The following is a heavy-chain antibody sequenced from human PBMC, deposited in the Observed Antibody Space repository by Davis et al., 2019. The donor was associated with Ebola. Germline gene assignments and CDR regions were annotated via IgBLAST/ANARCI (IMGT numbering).Heavy chain of an antibody. V-gene: IGHV4-34*01. CDR1: GGSFSGYY. Sequence: PSETLSLTCAVYGGSFSGYYWSWIRQPPGKGLEWIGEINHSGSTNYNPSLKSRVTISVDTSKNQFSLKLSSVTAADTAVYYCARGELYSSSWGGYYYYGMDVWGQGTTVTVSS. CDR2: INHSGST. CDR3: ARGELYSSSWGGYYYYGMDV. J-gene: IGHJ6*02. D-gene: IGHD6-13*01.